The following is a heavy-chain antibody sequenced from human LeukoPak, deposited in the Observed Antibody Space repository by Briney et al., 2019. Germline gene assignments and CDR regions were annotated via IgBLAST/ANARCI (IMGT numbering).Heavy chain of an antibody. V-gene: IGHV4-59*01. CDR2: IYYSGNT. Sequence: SETLSLTCSVSGGSIVGYYWTWIRQPPGKGLEWIGYIYYSGNTNYNPSLKSRVNMSVDSSKNQFSLKLSSVTAADTAAYYCARGLKDGYNYAYYFDFWGQGTLVTVSS. D-gene: IGHD5-24*01. CDR1: GGSIVGYY. CDR3: ARGLKDGYNYAYYFDF. J-gene: IGHJ4*02.